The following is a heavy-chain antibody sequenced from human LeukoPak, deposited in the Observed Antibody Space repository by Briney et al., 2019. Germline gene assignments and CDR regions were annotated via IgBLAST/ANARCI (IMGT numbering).Heavy chain of an antibody. CDR1: GFIFTNYF. CDR3: ATDRGWRTSGYYLYYFEY. CDR2: IKHDGSEK. Sequence: GGSLRLSCAASGFIFTNYFMSWVRQAPGKGLEWVASIKHDGSEKYYVDSVRGRFTISRDNTKNSLYLQMSSLRAEDTAVYYCATDRGWRTSGYYLYYFEYWGQGTLVTFSS. D-gene: IGHD3-3*01. V-gene: IGHV3-7*01. J-gene: IGHJ4*02.